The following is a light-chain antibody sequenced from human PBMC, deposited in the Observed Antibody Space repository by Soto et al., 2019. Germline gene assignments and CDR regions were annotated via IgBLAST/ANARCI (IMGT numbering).Light chain of an antibody. CDR1: QSVLYSSNNKNY. CDR3: QQYYSTFGMT. CDR2: WAS. Sequence: DIVMTQSPDSLAVSLGERATINCKSSQSVLYSSNNKNYLAWYQQKPGRPPKLLIYWASTRESGVPDRFSGSGSGIDFTLTISSLQAEDVAVYYCQQYYSTFGMTFGQGTKVEIK. V-gene: IGKV4-1*01. J-gene: IGKJ1*01.